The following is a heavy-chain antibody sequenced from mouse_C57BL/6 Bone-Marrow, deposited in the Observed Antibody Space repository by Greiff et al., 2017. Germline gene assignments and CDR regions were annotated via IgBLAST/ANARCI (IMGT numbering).Heavy chain of an antibody. CDR3: ARAVRLDV. CDR2: ISYDGSN. Sequence: EVKLVESGPGLVKPSQSLSLTCSVTGYSITSGYYWNWIRQFPGNKLEWMGYISYDGSNNYNPSPKNRISITRDTSKNQFFLKLNSVTTEDTATYCCARAVRLDVWGTGTTVTVSS. V-gene: IGHV3-6*01. CDR1: GYSITSGYY. D-gene: IGHD2-14*01. J-gene: IGHJ1*03.